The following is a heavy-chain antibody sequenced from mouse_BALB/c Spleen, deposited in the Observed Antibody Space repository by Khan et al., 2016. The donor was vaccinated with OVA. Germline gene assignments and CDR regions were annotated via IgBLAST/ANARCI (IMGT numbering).Heavy chain of an antibody. J-gene: IGHJ3*01. CDR1: GYTFTSYW. CDR2: INPSDSES. CDR3: ARREKYGYDPSWFAY. Sequence: VQLQQPGAELVRPGASVKLSCKASGYTFTSYWMNWVRQRPRQGLEWIGKINPSDSESHYNHMFKDKATLTVDKSSGTAYMQLSSLTSEDSAVYYCARREKYGYDPSWFAYWGQGTLVTVSA. D-gene: IGHD2-2*01. V-gene: IGHV1-52*01.